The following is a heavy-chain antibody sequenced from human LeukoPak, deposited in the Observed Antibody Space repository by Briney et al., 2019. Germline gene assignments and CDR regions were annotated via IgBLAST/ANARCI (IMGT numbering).Heavy chain of an antibody. V-gene: IGHV1-2*06. CDR2: INPNSGGT. Sequence: ASVKVSCKASGYTFTGYYIHWVRQAPGQGLEWMGRINPNSGGTSYAQKFQGRVTMTRDTSISTAYMELSRLRSDDTAVYYCARGTYESSGYPIWGQGTLVTVSS. J-gene: IGHJ4*02. CDR3: ARGTYESSGYPI. CDR1: GYTFTGYY. D-gene: IGHD3-22*01.